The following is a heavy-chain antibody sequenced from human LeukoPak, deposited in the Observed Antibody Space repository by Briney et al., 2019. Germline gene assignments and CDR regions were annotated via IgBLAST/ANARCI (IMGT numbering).Heavy chain of an antibody. V-gene: IGHV3-21*01. CDR2: ISSSSSYI. Sequence: PGGSLRLSCAASGFTFSSYSMNWVRQAPGKGLEWVSSISSSSSYIYYADSVKGRFTISRDNAKNSLYLQMNSLRAEDTAVYYCARDLAAVAAPFDYWGQGILVTVSS. CDR1: GFTFSSYS. J-gene: IGHJ4*02. CDR3: ARDLAAVAAPFDY. D-gene: IGHD6-19*01.